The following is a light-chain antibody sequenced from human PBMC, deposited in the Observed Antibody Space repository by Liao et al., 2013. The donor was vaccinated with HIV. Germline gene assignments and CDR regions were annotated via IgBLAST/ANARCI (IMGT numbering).Light chain of an antibody. V-gene: IGLV3-1*01. CDR3: QAWVTSNAI. CDR2: QDT. CDR1: ELGYKY. Sequence: SDELTQPSSVSVSPGQTASITCSGDELGYKYASWYQQRPGQSPVLVIYQDTKRPSGIPERFPGSNSGNTATLTISGTQAVDEATYHCQAWVTSNAIFGGGTRLTVL. J-gene: IGLJ2*01.